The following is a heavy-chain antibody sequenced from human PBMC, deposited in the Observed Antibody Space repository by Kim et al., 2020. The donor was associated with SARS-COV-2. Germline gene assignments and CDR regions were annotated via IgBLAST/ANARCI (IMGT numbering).Heavy chain of an antibody. CDR2: IGTAGDT. D-gene: IGHD5-12*01. V-gene: IGHV3-13*01. CDR3: ARDREFGGGYASGDWYFDL. Sequence: GESLRLSCAASGFTFSSYDMHWVRQATGKGLEWVSAIGTAGDTYYPGSVKGRFTISRENAKNSLYLQMNSLRAGDTAVYYCARDREFGGGYASGDWYFDLWGRGTLVTVSS. CDR1: GFTFSSYD. J-gene: IGHJ2*01.